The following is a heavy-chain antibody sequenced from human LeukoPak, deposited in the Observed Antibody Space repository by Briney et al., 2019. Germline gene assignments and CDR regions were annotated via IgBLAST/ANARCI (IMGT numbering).Heavy chain of an antibody. CDR1: GYTFINYG. CDR2: INAGNGNT. Sequence: ASVKVSCKASGYTFINYGIHWVRQAPGQRLEWMGWINAGNGNTKYSQKSEGRVAITRDTSASTAYMELTSLRSEDTAVYYCGRDFVGSYSGWLDPWGQGTLVTVSS. J-gene: IGHJ5*02. CDR3: GRDFVGSYSGWLDP. V-gene: IGHV1-3*01. D-gene: IGHD1-26*01.